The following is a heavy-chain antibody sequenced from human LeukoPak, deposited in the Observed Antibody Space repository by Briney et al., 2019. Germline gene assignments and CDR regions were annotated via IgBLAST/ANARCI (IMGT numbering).Heavy chain of an antibody. D-gene: IGHD5-24*01. CDR3: ARARWLQPFDY. Sequence: SETLSLTCAVYGGSFTNYYWSWVRQPPGKGLEWIGEINHSGSTKYNPSLKSRVTISIDTSKDQLSLKLSSVTAADTAVYYCARARWLQPFDYWGQGTLVTVSS. J-gene: IGHJ4*02. CDR2: INHSGST. CDR1: GGSFTNYY. V-gene: IGHV4-34*01.